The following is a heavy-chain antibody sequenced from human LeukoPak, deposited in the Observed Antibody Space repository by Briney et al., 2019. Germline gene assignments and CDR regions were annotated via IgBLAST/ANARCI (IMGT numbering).Heavy chain of an antibody. D-gene: IGHD3-3*01. CDR3: AREGEFWSGSDY. Sequence: PSETLSFTCTVSGGSISSSSYYWGWIRQPPGKGLEWIGSIYYSGSTYYNPSLKSRVTISVDTSKNQFSLKLSSVTAADTAVYYCAREGEFWSGSDYWGQGTLVTVSS. V-gene: IGHV4-39*07. J-gene: IGHJ4*02. CDR1: GGSISSSSYY. CDR2: IYYSGST.